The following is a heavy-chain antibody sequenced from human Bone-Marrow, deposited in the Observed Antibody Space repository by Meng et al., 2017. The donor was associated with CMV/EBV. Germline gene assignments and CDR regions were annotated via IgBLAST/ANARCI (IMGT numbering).Heavy chain of an antibody. CDR3: AREEWELLRYDYYGMDV. V-gene: IGHV3-30*02. J-gene: IGHJ6*02. CDR2: IRYDGSNK. D-gene: IGHD1-26*01. Sequence: GGSLRLSCAASGFTFSSYGMHWVRQAPGKGLEWVAFIRYDGSNKYYADSVKGRFTISRDNSKNTLYLQMNSLRAEDTAVYYCAREEWELLRYDYYGMDVWGQGTTVTVSS. CDR1: GFTFSSYG.